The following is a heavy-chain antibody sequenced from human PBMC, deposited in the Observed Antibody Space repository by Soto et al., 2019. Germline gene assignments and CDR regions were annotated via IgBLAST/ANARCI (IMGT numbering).Heavy chain of an antibody. CDR3: ARDLYGDYSLDY. D-gene: IGHD4-17*01. V-gene: IGHV3-21*01. J-gene: IGHJ4*02. Sequence: PGGSLRLSCAASGFTFNTYTMNWVRQAPGKGLEWVSSISSSSSYIHYADSVKGRFTISRDNAKNSVYLEMNSLRAEDTAIFYCARDLYGDYSLDYWGQGTLVTVSS. CDR1: GFTFNTYT. CDR2: ISSSSSYI.